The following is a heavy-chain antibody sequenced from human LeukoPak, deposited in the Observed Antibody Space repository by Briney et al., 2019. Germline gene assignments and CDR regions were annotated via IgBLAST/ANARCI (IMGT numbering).Heavy chain of an antibody. Sequence: GGSLRLSCAASGFTFSDHYMSWIRQAPGKGLEWVSYISSGSGSTIYYADSVKGRFTISRDNAKNSLYLQMNSLRAEDTAVYYCARAVRDWPFKGQFDYWGQGTLVTVSS. CDR3: ARAVRDWPFKGQFDY. D-gene: IGHD3-9*01. CDR2: ISSGSGSTI. J-gene: IGHJ4*02. CDR1: GFTFSDHY. V-gene: IGHV3-11*04.